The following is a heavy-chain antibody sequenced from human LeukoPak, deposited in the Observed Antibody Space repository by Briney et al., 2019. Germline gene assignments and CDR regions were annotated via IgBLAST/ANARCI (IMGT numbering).Heavy chain of an antibody. CDR2: IKEDGSLQ. CDR3: ARGGGTFEF. Sequence: GGSLRLSCATSGFSFSSYWMSWVRQAPGKGLEWVANIKEDGSLQNYVDSVKGRFTISRDNTKNSLYLQLNGLRADDTAVYYCARGGGTFEFWGQGTLVTVSS. J-gene: IGHJ4*02. D-gene: IGHD2-15*01. CDR1: GFSFSSYW. V-gene: IGHV3-7*03.